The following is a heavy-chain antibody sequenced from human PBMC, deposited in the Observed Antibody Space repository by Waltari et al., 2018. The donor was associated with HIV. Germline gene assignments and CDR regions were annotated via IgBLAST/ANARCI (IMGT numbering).Heavy chain of an antibody. CDR3: ARGPHYDSSGYFHFYRGMDV. CDR2: MRYSGST. J-gene: IGHJ6*02. D-gene: IGHD3-22*01. CDR1: GASTGRYY. V-gene: IGHV4-59*01. Sequence: QVQLQESGPGLVKPSETLSLTCTVSGASTGRYYWSWIRPPPGKGLEWSGSMRYSGSTNYNPSLKSRVTTSVDTSKNQFSLKLSSVTAADTAVYYCARGPHYDSSGYFHFYRGMDVWGQGATVTVSS.